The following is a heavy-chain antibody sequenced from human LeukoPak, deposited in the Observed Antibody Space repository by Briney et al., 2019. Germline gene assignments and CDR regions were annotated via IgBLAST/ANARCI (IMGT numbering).Heavy chain of an antibody. D-gene: IGHD1-26*01. J-gene: IGHJ6*03. Sequence: GGSLRLSCAASGFTFSSYSMNWVRQAPGKGLEWVSSITSSGTYIYYADSVKGRFTISRDNAKNSLYLQMNSLRPEDTAVYYCARDPYSGSYGDYYYYYMDVWGKGTTVTISS. CDR2: ITSSGTYI. CDR3: ARDPYSGSYGDYYYYYMDV. CDR1: GFTFSSYS. V-gene: IGHV3-21*01.